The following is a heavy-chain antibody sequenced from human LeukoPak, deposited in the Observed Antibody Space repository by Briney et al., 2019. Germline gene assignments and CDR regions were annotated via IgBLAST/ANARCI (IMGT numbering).Heavy chain of an antibody. CDR3: ARGVKTPSIAARLLLRGFYYFDY. D-gene: IGHD6-6*01. CDR1: GYTFTSYD. J-gene: IGHJ4*02. Sequence: ASVKVSCKASGYTFTSYDFNWVRQATGQRPEWMGWMSPNSGDTGYAQKFQGRVTMTRNTSISTAYMELSSLRSEDTAVYYCARGVKTPSIAARLLLRGFYYFDYWGQGTLVTVSS. V-gene: IGHV1-8*01. CDR2: MSPNSGDT.